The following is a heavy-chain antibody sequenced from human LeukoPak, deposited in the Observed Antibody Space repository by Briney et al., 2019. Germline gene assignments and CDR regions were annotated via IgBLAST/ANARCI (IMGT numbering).Heavy chain of an antibody. Sequence: SETLSLTCTVSGYSISSGYYWGWIRQPPGKGLEWIGEINHSGSTNYNPSLKSRVTISVDTSKNQFSLKLSSVTAADTAVYYCAIWGSYRLDYWDQGTLVTVSS. D-gene: IGHD3-16*02. V-gene: IGHV4-38-2*02. CDR1: GYSISSGYY. CDR2: INHSGST. CDR3: AIWGSYRLDY. J-gene: IGHJ4*02.